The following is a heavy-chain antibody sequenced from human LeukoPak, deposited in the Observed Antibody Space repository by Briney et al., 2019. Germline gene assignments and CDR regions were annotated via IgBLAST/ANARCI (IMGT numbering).Heavy chain of an antibody. V-gene: IGHV4-39*01. CDR1: GGSISSSIYY. J-gene: IGHJ4*02. Sequence: SETLSLTCSVSGGSISSSIYYWGWIRQPPGKGLEWIGSIYYSGSTYYNPSLKSRVTISVGTSRNQFSLKLRSVTAADTAVYYCARRLGGSGSYYYWGQGTLVTVSS. CDR2: IYYSGST. D-gene: IGHD3-10*01. CDR3: ARRLGGSGSYYY.